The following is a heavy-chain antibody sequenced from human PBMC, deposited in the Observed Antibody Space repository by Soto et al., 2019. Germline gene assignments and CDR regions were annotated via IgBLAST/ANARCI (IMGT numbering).Heavy chain of an antibody. D-gene: IGHD2-15*01. V-gene: IGHV1-69*01. CDR1: GGTFSSYA. J-gene: IGHJ5*02. Sequence: QVQLVQSGAEVKKPGSSVKVSCKSSGGTFSSYAFSWVRQAPGQGLEWMGGIIPIFGTANYAQMFQGRVTITADESTSTAYMELSSLRFEDTAVYYCARDSLVVVAATPRWFDPWGQGTLVTVSS. CDR3: ARDSLVVVAATPRWFDP. CDR2: IIPIFGTA.